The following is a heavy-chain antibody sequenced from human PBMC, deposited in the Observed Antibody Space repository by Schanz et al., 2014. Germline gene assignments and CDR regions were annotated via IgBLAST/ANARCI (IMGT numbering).Heavy chain of an antibody. CDR3: AIIGVMVAVAGTRADY. CDR1: GFTFSSYA. V-gene: IGHV3-23*01. D-gene: IGHD6-19*01. Sequence: EVQLLDSGGGLVQPGGSLRLSCAASGFTFSSYAMSWVRQAPGKGLEWVSALSGSGGSTYYADSVKGRFTISRDNSKNTLYLQMNSLRAEDTAVYYCAIIGVMVAVAGTRADYWGQGTLVTVSS. J-gene: IGHJ4*02. CDR2: LSGSGGST.